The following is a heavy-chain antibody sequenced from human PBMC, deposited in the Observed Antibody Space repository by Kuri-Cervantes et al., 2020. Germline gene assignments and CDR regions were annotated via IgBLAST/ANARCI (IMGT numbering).Heavy chain of an antibody. V-gene: IGHV3-33*01. CDR1: GFTFSSYG. CDR3: TGVIASGTYGLMDV. D-gene: IGHD3-10*01. CDR2: IWYDGSNK. J-gene: IGHJ6*02. Sequence: GESLKISCAASGFTFSSYGMHWVRQAPGKGLEWVAVIWYDGSNKYYADSVKGRFTISRDNSKNTPYLQMNSLRAEDTAVYYCTGVIASGTYGLMDVWGQGTTVTVSS.